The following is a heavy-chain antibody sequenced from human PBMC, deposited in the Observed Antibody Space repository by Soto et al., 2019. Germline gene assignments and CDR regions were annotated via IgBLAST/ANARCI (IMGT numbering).Heavy chain of an antibody. D-gene: IGHD6-19*01. Sequence: SVKVSCKASGGTFSSYAISWVRQAPGQGLEWMGGIIPIFGTANYAQKFQGRVTITADESTSTAYMELSSLRSEDTAVYYCERDGYSSGWSLDYWGQGTLVTVSS. J-gene: IGHJ4*02. CDR1: GGTFSSYA. CDR3: ERDGYSSGWSLDY. CDR2: IIPIFGTA. V-gene: IGHV1-69*13.